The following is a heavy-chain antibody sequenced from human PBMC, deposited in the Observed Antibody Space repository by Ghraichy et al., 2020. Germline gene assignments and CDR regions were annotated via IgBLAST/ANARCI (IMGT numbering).Heavy chain of an antibody. CDR2: IIPICGTA. Sequence: SVKVSCKASGGTFSSYAINWVRQAPGQGLEWMGGIIPICGTANYAQKFQGRVTITADESTSTAYMELSSLRSEDTAVYYCARQDRLAYSSGWYYFDYWGQGTLVTFSS. D-gene: IGHD6-19*01. J-gene: IGHJ4*02. V-gene: IGHV1-69*13. CDR1: GGTFSSYA. CDR3: ARQDRLAYSSGWYYFDY.